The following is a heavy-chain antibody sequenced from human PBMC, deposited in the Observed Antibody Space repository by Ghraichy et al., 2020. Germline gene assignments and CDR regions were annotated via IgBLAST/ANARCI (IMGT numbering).Heavy chain of an antibody. Sequence: GGSLRLSCAVSGFTLSVYDMHWVRQSADNALEWVSGLGVTGDTPYPNSVKGRFIISREDAKNSLYLQMNSRTAGDTAVYYCARGNHHTTGWYFFDYWGQGALVTVSS. V-gene: IGHV3-13*04. J-gene: IGHJ4*02. CDR3: ARGNHHTTGWYFFDY. CDR2: LGVTGDT. D-gene: IGHD6-19*01. CDR1: GFTLSVYD.